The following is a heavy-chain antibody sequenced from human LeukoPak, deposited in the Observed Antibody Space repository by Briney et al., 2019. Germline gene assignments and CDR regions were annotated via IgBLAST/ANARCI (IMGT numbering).Heavy chain of an antibody. V-gene: IGHV4-59*01. J-gene: IGHJ6*03. Sequence: SETLSLTCTVSGGSISSYYWSWIRQPPGKGLEWIGYIYYSGSTNYNPSLKSRVTISVDTSKNQFSLKLSSVTAADTAVHYCARIVVPAAINYYYYYMDVWGKGTTVTVS. CDR2: IYYSGST. CDR3: ARIVVPAAINYYYYYMDV. CDR1: GGSISSYY. D-gene: IGHD2-2*01.